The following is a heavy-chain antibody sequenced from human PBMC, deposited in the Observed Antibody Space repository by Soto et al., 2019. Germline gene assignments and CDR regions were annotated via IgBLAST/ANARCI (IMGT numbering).Heavy chain of an antibody. D-gene: IGHD3-10*01. CDR3: ARGSDPAYYYGSGSPYYYGMDV. J-gene: IGHJ6*02. Sequence: PSETLSLTCAVYGGSFSGYYWSWIRQPPGKGLEWIGEINHSGSTNYNPSIKSRVTISVDTSKNQFSLKLSSVTAADTAVYYCARGSDPAYYYGSGSPYYYGMDVWGQGTTVTVSS. V-gene: IGHV4-34*01. CDR1: GGSFSGYY. CDR2: INHSGST.